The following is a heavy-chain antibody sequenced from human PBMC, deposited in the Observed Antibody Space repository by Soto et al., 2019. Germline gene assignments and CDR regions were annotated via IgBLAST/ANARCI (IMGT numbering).Heavy chain of an antibody. CDR2: TIPLLNVA. D-gene: IGHD5-12*01. V-gene: IGHV1-69*08. Sequence: QVQLVQSGAEVKKPGSSVKVSCKASGGTFSTSTFTWVRQAPGQGLEWMGRTIPLLNVADYAQDFQGRLTITADKSTSTTYMELTSPKSKDTAVYYCARDSPIGSTFSGYDAIDSWGQGTLVTVSS. CDR3: ARDSPIGSTFSGYDAIDS. CDR1: GGTFSTST. J-gene: IGHJ4*02.